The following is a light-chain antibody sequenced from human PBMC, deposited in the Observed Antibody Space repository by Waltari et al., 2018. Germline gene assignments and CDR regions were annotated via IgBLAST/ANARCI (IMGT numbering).Light chain of an antibody. CDR2: DVN. J-gene: IGLJ3*02. CDR1: TSDVGGYNS. CDR3: CSYAGVHTFWL. Sequence: QSALTQPPSVSGSPEQSVTISCPGSTSDVGGYNSFSWYQQHPGKAPKLIIFDVNQRPSGVPDRFSGSKSGNTASLTISGLRPEDEADYHCCSYAGVHTFWLFGGGTKLTVL. V-gene: IGLV2-11*01.